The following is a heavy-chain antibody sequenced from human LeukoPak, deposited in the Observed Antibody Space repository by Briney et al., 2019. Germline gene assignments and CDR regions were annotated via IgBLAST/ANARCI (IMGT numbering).Heavy chain of an antibody. D-gene: IGHD3-10*01. Sequence: SETLSLTCTVSGGSISSYYWSWIRQPPGKGLEWIGYIHYSGSTNYKPSLKSRVTISVDTSKNQFSLKLSSVTAADTAVYYCARVEEGYGSGRRENYYYYMDVWGKGTTVTVSS. CDR3: ARVEEGYGSGRRENYYYYMDV. CDR1: GGSISSYY. CDR2: IHYSGST. V-gene: IGHV4-59*01. J-gene: IGHJ6*03.